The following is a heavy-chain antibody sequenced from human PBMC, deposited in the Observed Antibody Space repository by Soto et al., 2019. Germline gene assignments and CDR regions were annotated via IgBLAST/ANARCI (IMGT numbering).Heavy chain of an antibody. Sequence: TLSLTCAVSGGSISSGGYSWTWIRQPPGKGLEWIGYIYHSGSTYYNPSLKSRVTISVDTSKNQFSLKLSSVTAADTAVYYCARRLVGATPNFDYWGQGTLVTVSS. CDR1: GGSISSGGYS. CDR3: ARRLVGATPNFDY. D-gene: IGHD1-26*01. V-gene: IGHV4-30-2*03. CDR2: IYHSGST. J-gene: IGHJ4*02.